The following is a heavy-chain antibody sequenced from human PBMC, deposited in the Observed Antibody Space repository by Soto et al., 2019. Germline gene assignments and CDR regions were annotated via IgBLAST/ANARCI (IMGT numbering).Heavy chain of an antibody. J-gene: IGHJ5*02. Sequence: GESLKISCAASGFTFSSYSMNWVRQAPGKGLEWVSSISSSSSYIYYADSVKGRFTISRDNAKNSLYLQMNSLRAEDTAVYYCARDNFGSYYPRDWFDPWGQGTLVTVAS. CDR3: ARDNFGSYYPRDWFDP. CDR1: GFTFSSYS. CDR2: ISSSSSYI. D-gene: IGHD1-26*01. V-gene: IGHV3-21*01.